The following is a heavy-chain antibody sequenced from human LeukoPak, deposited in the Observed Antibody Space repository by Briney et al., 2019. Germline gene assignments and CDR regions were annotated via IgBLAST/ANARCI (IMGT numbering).Heavy chain of an antibody. CDR3: ARDRIAYYYDSSGYYNFVY. V-gene: IGHV1-2*02. J-gene: IGHJ4*02. CDR2: INPNSGGT. Sequence: ASVKVSCKASGYTFTGYYMHWVRQAPGQGLEWMGWINPNSGGTNYAQKFQGRVTMTRDMSTSTVYMVLNSLRSEDTAVYYCARDRIAYYYDSSGYYNFVYWGQGTLVTVSS. D-gene: IGHD3-22*01. CDR1: GYTFTGYY.